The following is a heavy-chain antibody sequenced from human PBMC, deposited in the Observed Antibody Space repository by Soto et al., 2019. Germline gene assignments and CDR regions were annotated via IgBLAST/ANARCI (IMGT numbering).Heavy chain of an antibody. CDR3: ARSLTYYDFWSGSRYYYYMDV. CDR2: ISSSSSYI. CDR1: GFTFSSYS. D-gene: IGHD3-3*01. J-gene: IGHJ6*03. V-gene: IGHV3-21*01. Sequence: GGSLRLSCAASGFTFSSYSMNWVRQAPGKGLEWVSPISSSSSYIYYADSVKGRFTISRDNAKNSLYLQMNSLRAEDTAVYYCARSLTYYDFWSGSRYYYYMDVWGKGTTVTVSS.